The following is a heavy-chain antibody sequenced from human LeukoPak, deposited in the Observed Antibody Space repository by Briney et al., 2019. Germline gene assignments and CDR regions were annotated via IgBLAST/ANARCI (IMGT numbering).Heavy chain of an antibody. CDR2: IKQDGIEK. Sequence: GGSLRLSCAASGFTFSSYWMSWVRQAPGQGLEWVANIKQDGIEKYYVDSVKGRFTISRDNAKNSLSLQMNSLRAEDTAVYYCARSNWSFEYWGQGTLVTVSS. D-gene: IGHD1-20*01. CDR3: ARSNWSFEY. CDR1: GFTFSSYW. J-gene: IGHJ4*02. V-gene: IGHV3-7*01.